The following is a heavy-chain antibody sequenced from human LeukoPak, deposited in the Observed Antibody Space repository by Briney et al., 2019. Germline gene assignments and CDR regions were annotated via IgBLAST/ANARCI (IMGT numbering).Heavy chain of an antibody. Sequence: SETLSLTCTVSGGSISSSSYYWGWIRQPPGKGLEWIGSIYYSGSTYYNPSLKSRVIISVDTSKNQFSLKLSSVTAADTAVYYCARLYLVTYYFDYWGQGTLVTVSS. V-gene: IGHV4-39*01. J-gene: IGHJ4*02. CDR3: ARLYLVTYYFDY. CDR2: IYYSGST. CDR1: GGSISSSSYY. D-gene: IGHD3-9*01.